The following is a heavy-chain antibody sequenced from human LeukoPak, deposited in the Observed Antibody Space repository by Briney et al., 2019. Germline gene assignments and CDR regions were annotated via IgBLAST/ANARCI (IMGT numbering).Heavy chain of an antibody. V-gene: IGHV3-11*06. CDR2: ISSSSSYT. CDR3: ARDYPTWTPYYFDY. D-gene: IGHD3/OR15-3a*01. J-gene: IGHJ4*02. CDR1: GFTFSDYY. Sequence: GGSLRLSCAASGFTFSDYYMSWIRQAPGKGLEWVSYISSSSSYTNYADSVKGRFTISRDNAKNSLYLQMNSLRAEDRAVYYCARDYPTWTPYYFDYWGQGTLVTVSS.